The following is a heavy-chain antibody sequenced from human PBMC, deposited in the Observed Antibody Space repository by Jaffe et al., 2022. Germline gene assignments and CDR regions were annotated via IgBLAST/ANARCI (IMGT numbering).Heavy chain of an antibody. CDR2: ISSSGSTI. J-gene: IGHJ6*03. CDR1: GFTFSSYE. CDR3: AKGISTVTTYYYYYYMDV. D-gene: IGHD4-17*01. Sequence: EVQLVESGGGLVQPGGSLRLSCAASGFTFSSYEMNWVRQAPGKGLEWVSYISSSGSTIYYADSVKGRFTISRDNAKNSLYLQMNSLRAEDTAVYYCAKGISTVTTYYYYYYMDVWGKGTTVTVSS. V-gene: IGHV3-48*03.